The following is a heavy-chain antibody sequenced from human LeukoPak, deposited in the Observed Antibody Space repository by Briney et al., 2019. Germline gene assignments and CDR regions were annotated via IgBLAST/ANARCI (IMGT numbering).Heavy chain of an antibody. D-gene: IGHD3-16*01. CDR3: ARDLFDDYSLDY. Sequence: GGSLRLSCAASGFTFSSYSMNWVRQAPGKGLEWVSSISSSSSIIYYADSVKGRFTISRDNAKNPLYLQMNSLRAEDTAVYYCARDLFDDYSLDYWGQGTLVTVSS. V-gene: IGHV3-21*01. CDR2: ISSSSSII. J-gene: IGHJ4*02. CDR1: GFTFSSYS.